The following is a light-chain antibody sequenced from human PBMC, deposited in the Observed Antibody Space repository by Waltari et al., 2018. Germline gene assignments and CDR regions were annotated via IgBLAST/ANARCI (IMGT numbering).Light chain of an antibody. CDR3: AAWDDTLKGVA. V-gene: IGLV1-44*01. CDR1: LSNLGSNA. Sequence: QSVLTQPPSMSGTPGQVVSMSCSVSLSNLGSNAVTWYPPRPGSAPKLPIYGNDLWPSGVPDRFSGSKSGTSASLAISGLQSEDEADYYCAAWDDTLKGVAFGGGTRLAVL. CDR2: GND. J-gene: IGLJ2*01.